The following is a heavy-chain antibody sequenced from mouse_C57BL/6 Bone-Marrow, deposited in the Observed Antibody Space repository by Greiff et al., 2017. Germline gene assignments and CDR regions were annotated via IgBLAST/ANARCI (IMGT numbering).Heavy chain of an antibody. Sequence: ESGPGLVKPSQSLSLTCSVTGYSITSGYYWNWIRQFPGNKLEWMGYISYDGSNNYNPSLKNRISITRDTSKNQFFLKLNSVTTEDTATYYCARSYYYGSSYAGYWGQGTTLTVSS. CDR1: GYSITSGYY. CDR2: ISYDGSN. V-gene: IGHV3-6*01. D-gene: IGHD1-1*01. J-gene: IGHJ2*01. CDR3: ARSYYYGSSYAGY.